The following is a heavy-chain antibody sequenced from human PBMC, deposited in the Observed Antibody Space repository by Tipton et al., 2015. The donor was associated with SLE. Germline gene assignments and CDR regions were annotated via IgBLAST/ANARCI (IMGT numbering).Heavy chain of an antibody. CDR2: IYSSGST. J-gene: IGHJ3*02. V-gene: IGHV4-59*02. Sequence: LSLTCSVSGVSVITNYWNWIRQPPGKGLEWIGNIYSSGSTNYNPSLKTRVTISIDTSTNRFSLKLTSVTAADTAVYYCAREGLRSYEIWGQGTMVTVSS. D-gene: IGHD5-24*01. CDR3: AREGLRSYEI. CDR1: GVSVITNY.